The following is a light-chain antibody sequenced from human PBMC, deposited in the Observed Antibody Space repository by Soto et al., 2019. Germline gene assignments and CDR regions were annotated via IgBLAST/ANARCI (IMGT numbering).Light chain of an antibody. CDR1: SSDVGGYNF. CDR2: EVS. CDR3: SSCRNITTWDVV. J-gene: IGLJ2*01. Sequence: QSVLTQPASVSGSPGQSITISCTGTSSDVGGYNFVSWYLQHPGKAPKLILYEVSDRHSGVSNRFSGSKSGNTASLTISGLQAEDEADYSCSSCRNITTWDVVFGRGTKLTVL. V-gene: IGLV2-14*01.